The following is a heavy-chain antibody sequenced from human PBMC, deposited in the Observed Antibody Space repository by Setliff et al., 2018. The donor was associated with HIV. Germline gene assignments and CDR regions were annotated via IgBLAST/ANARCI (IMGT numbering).Heavy chain of an antibody. CDR3: ARGFLRSGWTQLAY. CDR1: GYTFSDYD. CDR2: MNPNTATA. V-gene: IGHV1-8*02. J-gene: IGHJ4*02. Sequence: GASVKVSCKASGYTFSDYDINWVRQATGQGLEWMGWMNPNTATAGYSQKFQGRVTMTSDTSIDTAYMELSSLRSEDTAVYYCARGFLRSGWTQLAYWGQGTLVTVPS. D-gene: IGHD6-19*01.